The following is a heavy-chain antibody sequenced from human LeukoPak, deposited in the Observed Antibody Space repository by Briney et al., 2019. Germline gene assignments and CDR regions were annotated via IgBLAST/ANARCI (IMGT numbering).Heavy chain of an antibody. Sequence: SGTLSLTCAVSGGSISSSNWWSWVRRPPGKGLEWIGEIYRSGSTNYNPSLKSRVTISLDMSKNQFSLKLSSVTAADTAVYYCARESYSMIRGVHYYYMDVWGKGTTVTISS. J-gene: IGHJ6*03. CDR3: ARESYSMIRGVHYYYMDV. CDR2: IYRSGST. CDR1: GGSISSSNW. D-gene: IGHD3-10*01. V-gene: IGHV4-4*02.